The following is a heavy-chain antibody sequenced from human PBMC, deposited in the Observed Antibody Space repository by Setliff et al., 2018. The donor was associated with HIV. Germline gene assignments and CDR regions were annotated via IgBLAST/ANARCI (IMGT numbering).Heavy chain of an antibody. J-gene: IGHJ6*03. V-gene: IGHV1-2*02. CDR2: INPDNGRT. D-gene: IGHD7-27*01. Sequence: GASVKVSCKASGYIFTGYYMHWVRRAPGQGFEWMGWINPDNGRTQYGQKFQGRLTLTRDTSIRTAYMGLSGLTFDDTAMYYCARDRRAGVYYYTDVWGTGTTVTVSS. CDR1: GYIFTGYY. CDR3: ARDRRAGVYYYTDV.